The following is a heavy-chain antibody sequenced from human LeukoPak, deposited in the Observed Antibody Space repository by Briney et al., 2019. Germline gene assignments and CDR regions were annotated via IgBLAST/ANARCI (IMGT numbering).Heavy chain of an antibody. V-gene: IGHV3-23*01. J-gene: IGHJ2*01. Sequence: GGSLRLPCATSGFTFSSYAMSWVRQAPGKGLEWVSIITGSGGTTYYTDSVKGRFTIFRDNSESTLYLQMNSLRAEDTALYYCARRIAATTTRYFDLWGRGTVVTVSS. CDR1: GFTFSSYA. CDR2: ITGSGGTT. CDR3: ARRIAATTTRYFDL. D-gene: IGHD6-13*01.